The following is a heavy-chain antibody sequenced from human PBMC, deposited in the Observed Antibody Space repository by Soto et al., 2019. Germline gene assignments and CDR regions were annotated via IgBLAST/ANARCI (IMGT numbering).Heavy chain of an antibody. Sequence: GGSLRLSCISSGFTFRTYTMNWVRQAPGKGLEWVSGIRGFSPYTFYAESVRGRFTISRDNAKNSLYLQMNSLRAEDTAVYYCARDRGYDAHDYYYNAMDVWGQGTTVTVSS. D-gene: IGHD2-15*01. CDR3: ARDRGYDAHDYYYNAMDV. J-gene: IGHJ6*02. CDR1: GFTFRTYT. CDR2: IRGFSPYT. V-gene: IGHV3-21*01.